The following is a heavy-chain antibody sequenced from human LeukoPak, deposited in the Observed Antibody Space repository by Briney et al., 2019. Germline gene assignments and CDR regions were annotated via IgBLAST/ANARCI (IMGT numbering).Heavy chain of an antibody. CDR3: AKVSLRVVPAGDFDY. D-gene: IGHD2-2*01. Sequence: GGSLRLSCAASGFTFSSYAMSWVRQAPGKGLEWVSAISGSGGSTYYADSVKGRFTISRDNSKNTLYLQMNSLRAGDTAVYYCAKVSLRVVPAGDFDYWGQGTLVTVSS. J-gene: IGHJ4*02. CDR2: ISGSGGST. CDR1: GFTFSSYA. V-gene: IGHV3-23*01.